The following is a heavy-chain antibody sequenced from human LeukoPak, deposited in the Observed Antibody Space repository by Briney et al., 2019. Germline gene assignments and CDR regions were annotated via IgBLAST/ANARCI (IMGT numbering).Heavy chain of an antibody. CDR3: ARGGAYYYYMDV. CDR2: ISSSSSYI. J-gene: IGHJ6*03. CDR1: GFTFSNYS. Sequence: GGSLRLSCAASGFTFSNYSMNWVRQAPGKGLEWVSSISSSSSYIYYADSLKGRFTISRDNAKNSLYLQMNSLRAEDTAVYYCARGGAYYYYMDVWGKGTTVTVSS. D-gene: IGHD4/OR15-4a*01. V-gene: IGHV3-21*01.